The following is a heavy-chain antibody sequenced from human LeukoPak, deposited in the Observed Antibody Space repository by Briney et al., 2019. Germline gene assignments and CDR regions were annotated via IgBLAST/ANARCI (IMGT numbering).Heavy chain of an antibody. CDR3: TRDTSYYDSSGYYDAFDI. CDR1: GFTFSNDW. J-gene: IGHJ3*02. V-gene: IGHV3-7*01. Sequence: PGGSLILYCVGSGFTFSNDWMIWVRQAPGKGLEWVANIKEDGTVKYYVDSVKGRFTISRDNAKNSLYLQMNSLRAEDTAVYYCTRDTSYYDSSGYYDAFDIWGQGTMVTVSS. CDR2: IKEDGTVK. D-gene: IGHD3-22*01.